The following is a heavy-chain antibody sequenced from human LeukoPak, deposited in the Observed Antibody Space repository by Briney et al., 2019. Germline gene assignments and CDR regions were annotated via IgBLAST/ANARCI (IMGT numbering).Heavy chain of an antibody. CDR1: GDSISNYY. CDR2: IYYSGST. CDR3: ARGGGWTGARKDFDY. D-gene: IGHD3/OR15-3a*01. V-gene: IGHV4-59*01. J-gene: IGHJ4*02. Sequence: SETLSLTCTVSGDSISNYYWRWIRQPPREGLERIGYIYYSGSTNYHPSLRSRVTISVDMYKNQFSLKLTSVTAADTAVYYCARGGGWTGARKDFDYWGQGTLVTVSS.